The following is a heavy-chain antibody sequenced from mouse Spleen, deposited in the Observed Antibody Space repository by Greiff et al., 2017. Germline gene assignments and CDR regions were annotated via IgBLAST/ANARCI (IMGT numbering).Heavy chain of an antibody. CDR3: ASRLYYDYDGGYFDV. J-gene: IGHJ1*03. V-gene: IGHV5-9*01. D-gene: IGHD2-4*01. CDR2: ISGGGGNT. Sequence: EVKLEESGGGLVKPGGSLKLSCAASGFTFSSYTMSWVRQTPEKRLEWVATISGGGGNTYYPDSVKGRFTISRDNAKNTLYLQMSSLRSEDTALYYCASRLYYDYDGGYFDVWGTGTTVTVSS. CDR1: GFTFSSYT.